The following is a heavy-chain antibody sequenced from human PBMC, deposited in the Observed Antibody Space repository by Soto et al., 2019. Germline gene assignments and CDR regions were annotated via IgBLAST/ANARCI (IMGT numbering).Heavy chain of an antibody. Sequence: QVQLVQSGAEVKKLGASVKVSCKASGYTFSSYAMHWGRQAPGQRLEWMGWINACNGNTKYSQKFHGRVTITRDTSASTAYMELSSLRSEDTAVYSCARGPNPYFFDYWGQGTLVTVSS. V-gene: IGHV1-3*01. CDR3: ARGPNPYFFDY. CDR1: GYTFSSYA. CDR2: INACNGNT. J-gene: IGHJ4*02.